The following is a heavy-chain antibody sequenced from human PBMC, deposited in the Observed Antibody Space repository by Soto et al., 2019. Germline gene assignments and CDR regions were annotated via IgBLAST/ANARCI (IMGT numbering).Heavy chain of an antibody. Sequence: ASVKVSCKAFGGTFISYAISWVRQAPGQGLEWMGGIIPIFGTANYAQKFQGRVTITADESTSTAYMELSSLRSEDTAVYYCARGSGVGATFYYYGMDVWGQGTTVTVSS. D-gene: IGHD1-26*01. CDR2: IIPIFGTA. CDR1: GGTFISYA. J-gene: IGHJ6*02. CDR3: ARGSGVGATFYYYGMDV. V-gene: IGHV1-69*13.